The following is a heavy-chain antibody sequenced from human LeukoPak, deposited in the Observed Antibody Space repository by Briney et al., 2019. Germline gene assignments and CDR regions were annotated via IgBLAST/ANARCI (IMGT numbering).Heavy chain of an antibody. Sequence: GGSLRLSCAASGFTFSSFAMSWVRQAPGKGLECVSSITGNGDITYSAHSVKGRFTISRDNSKNTLYLQMNSLRAEDTALYYCAKSLSAEVYGDYLDSWDQGTLVTVSS. D-gene: IGHD4-17*01. CDR1: GFTFSSFA. J-gene: IGHJ4*02. V-gene: IGHV3-23*01. CDR3: AKSLSAEVYGDYLDS. CDR2: ITGNGDIT.